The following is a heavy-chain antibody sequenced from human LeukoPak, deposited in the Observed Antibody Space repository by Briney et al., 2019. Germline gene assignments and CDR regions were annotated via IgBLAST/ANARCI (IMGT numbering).Heavy chain of an antibody. CDR3: ARGPDVYSGSYLFDY. CDR1: GYTFTSYY. J-gene: IGHJ4*02. Sequence: GASVKVSCKASGYTFTSYYMHWVRQAPGQGLEWMGWINPNSGGTNYAQKFQGRVTMTRDTSISTAYMELSRLRSDDTAVYYCARGPDVYSGSYLFDYWGQGTLVTVSS. D-gene: IGHD1-26*01. V-gene: IGHV1-2*02. CDR2: INPNSGGT.